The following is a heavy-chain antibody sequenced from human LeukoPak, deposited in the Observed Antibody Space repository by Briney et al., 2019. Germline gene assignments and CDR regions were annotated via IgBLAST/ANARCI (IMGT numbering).Heavy chain of an antibody. CDR3: ARDAKLAYSGYDPGFDY. CDR1: GFTFSSYS. CDR2: ISGSSDYI. J-gene: IGHJ4*02. Sequence: GGSLRLSCAASGFTFSSYSMNWVRQAPGKGLEWVSSISGSSDYIHYADSVKGRFTISRDNAKNSLYLQMNSLRAEDTAVYYCARDAKLAYSGYDPGFDYWGQGTLVTVSS. V-gene: IGHV3-21*01. D-gene: IGHD5-12*01.